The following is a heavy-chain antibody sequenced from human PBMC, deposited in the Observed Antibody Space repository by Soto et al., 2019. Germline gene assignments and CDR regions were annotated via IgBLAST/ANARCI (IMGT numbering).Heavy chain of an antibody. V-gene: IGHV4-38-2*01. Sequence: QVQLQESGPGLLKPAETLSLTCAVSGYSITSSSFWGWIRQPPGKGLEWIGSFYLGGTTYYDPSLKSRITPSVDASGNESDLKLSIGTAEDKDVSVCSRQRPHCWAADTWGQGALGTVST. CDR1: GYSITSSSF. D-gene: IGHD2-21*01. J-gene: IGHJ5*02. CDR3: SRQRPHCWAADT. CDR2: FYLGGTT.